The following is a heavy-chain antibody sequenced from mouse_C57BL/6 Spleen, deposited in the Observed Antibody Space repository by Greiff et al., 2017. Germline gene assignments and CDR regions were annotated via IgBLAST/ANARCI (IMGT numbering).Heavy chain of an antibody. CDR1: GYAFTNYL. J-gene: IGHJ4*01. Sequence: VQLQQSGAELVRPGTSVKVSCKASGYAFTNYLIEWVKQRPGQGLEWIGVINPGSGGTNYNEKFKGKATLTADKSSSTAYMPLSSLTSEDSAVCFCARGGAYYKDYYAMDYWGQGTSVTVSS. CDR2: INPGSGGT. CDR3: ARGGAYYKDYYAMDY. D-gene: IGHD2-12*01. V-gene: IGHV1-54*01.